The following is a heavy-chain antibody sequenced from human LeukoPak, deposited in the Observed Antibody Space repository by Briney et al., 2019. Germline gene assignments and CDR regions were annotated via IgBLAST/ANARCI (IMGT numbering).Heavy chain of an antibody. D-gene: IGHD5-24*01. CDR1: GFTFSSYS. CDR2: ISSTSSTI. CDR3: AKDGYKWNFDN. V-gene: IGHV3-48*02. Sequence: GGSLRLSCAASGFTFSSYSMNWVRQAPGKGLEWVSYISSTSSTIYYADSVKGRFTISRDNAKNSLYLQMKSLRDEDAAVYYCAKDGYKWNFDNWGQGTLVTVSS. J-gene: IGHJ4*02.